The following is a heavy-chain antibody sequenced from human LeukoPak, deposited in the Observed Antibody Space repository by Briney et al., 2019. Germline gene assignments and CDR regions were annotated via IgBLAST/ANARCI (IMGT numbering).Heavy chain of an antibody. CDR3: AKEQWLVRCFDS. D-gene: IGHD6-19*01. J-gene: IGHJ4*02. CDR2: ITGSGVTT. CDR1: GFTFSSYG. Sequence: PGGSLRLSCAAPGFTFSSYGMHWVRQAPGKGLEWVSAITGSGVTTYYADSVKGRFTISRDNSKNTLSLQMNSLRAEDTAVYYCAKEQWLVRCFDSWGQGTLVTVSS. V-gene: IGHV3-23*01.